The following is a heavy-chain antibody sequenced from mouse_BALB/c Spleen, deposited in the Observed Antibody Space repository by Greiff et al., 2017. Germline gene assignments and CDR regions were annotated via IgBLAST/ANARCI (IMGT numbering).Heavy chain of an antibody. V-gene: IGHV5-12-1*01. CDR2: ISSGGGST. J-gene: IGHJ2*01. Sequence: EVMLVESGGGLVKPGGSLKLSCAASGFAFSSYDMSWVRQTPEKRLEWVAYISSGGGSTYYPDTVKGRFTISRDNAKNTLYLQMSSLKSEDTAMYYCARHRYEGNFDYWGQGTTLTVSS. CDR3: ARHRYEGNFDY. CDR1: GFAFSSYD. D-gene: IGHD2-14*01.